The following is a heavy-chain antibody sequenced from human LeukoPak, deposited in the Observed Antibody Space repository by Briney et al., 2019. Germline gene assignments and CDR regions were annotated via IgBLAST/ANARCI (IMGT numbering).Heavy chain of an antibody. D-gene: IGHD3-10*01. CDR3: TRDLPVPSLVRGIIIYGLIDY. J-gene: IGHJ4*02. CDR1: GFTFSNYA. CDR2: IGSSGDSA. V-gene: IGHV3-23*01. Sequence: GGSLRLSCAASGFTFSNYAMTWVRQAPGKGLEWVSSIGSSGDSAYYADSVKGRFSISRDNAKSSLYLQMNSLRAEDTALYYCTRDLPVPSLVRGIIIYGLIDYWGQGTLVTVSS.